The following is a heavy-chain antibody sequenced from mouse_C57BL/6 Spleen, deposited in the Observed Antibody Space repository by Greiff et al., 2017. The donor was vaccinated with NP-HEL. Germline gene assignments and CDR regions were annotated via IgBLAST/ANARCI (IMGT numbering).Heavy chain of an antibody. CDR1: GYTFTSSG. CDR3: ARGDDGYDDARDY. CDR2: IYPRSGNT. V-gene: IGHV1-81*01. D-gene: IGHD2-2*01. Sequence: VQLQQSGAELARPGASVKLSCKASGYTFTSSGISWVKQSTGQGLEWIGEIYPRSGNTYYNEKFKGKATLTADKSSSPAYMELRRLTSVDSAVYFCARGDDGYDDARDYWGQGTAVTVSS. J-gene: IGHJ4*01.